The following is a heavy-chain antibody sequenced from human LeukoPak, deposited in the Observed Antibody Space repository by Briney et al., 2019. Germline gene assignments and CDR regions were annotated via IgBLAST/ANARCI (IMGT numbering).Heavy chain of an antibody. CDR3: AHPGVAAAFDY. J-gene: IGHJ4*02. CDR2: IYWDDDK. V-gene: IGHV2-5*02. CDR1: GFSLTTNGVG. Sequence: SGPTLVKPTRTLTLTCTFSGFSLTTNGVGVGWVRQPPGKALQWLAVIYWDDDKRYSPSLKTRLSINKDTSKNQVVLRMTNMHPVDTSTYYCAHPGVAAAFDYWGQGILVTVSS. D-gene: IGHD6-13*01.